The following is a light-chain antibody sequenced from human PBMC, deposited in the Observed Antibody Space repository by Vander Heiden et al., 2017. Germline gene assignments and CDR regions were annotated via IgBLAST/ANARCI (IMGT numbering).Light chain of an antibody. Sequence: QSALTQPASVSGSPGQSITISCTGTSSDLVRHNYVSWYQQHPGKAHKLMIYDVSNRPSGVSNRFSGSKSGNTASLTISGLQAEDEADYYCSSYTTSSTLLFGGGTKLTVL. CDR1: SSDLVRHNY. CDR2: DVS. CDR3: SSYTTSSTLL. V-gene: IGLV2-14*03. J-gene: IGLJ2*01.